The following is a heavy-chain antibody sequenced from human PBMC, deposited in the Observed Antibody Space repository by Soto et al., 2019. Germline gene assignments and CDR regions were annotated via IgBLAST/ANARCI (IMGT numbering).Heavy chain of an antibody. J-gene: IGHJ6*02. Sequence: QVQLVQSGAEVKKPGASVQVSCKASGYTFTSYDINWVRQATGQGLEWMGWMNPNSGSTGYAQKFQGRVTMTRNTSMSTAYMERSSLRSEDRAVYYCARMGYYRYYGRHAWGQGTTVTVSS. CDR3: ARMGYYRYYGRHA. CDR1: GYTFTSYD. V-gene: IGHV1-8*01. CDR2: MNPNSGST.